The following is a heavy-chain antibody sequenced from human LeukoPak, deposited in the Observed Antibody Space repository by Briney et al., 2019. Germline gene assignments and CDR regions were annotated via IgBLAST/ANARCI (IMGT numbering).Heavy chain of an antibody. D-gene: IGHD3-16*01. Sequence: ASVKVSCKTSGYTFTDYYIHWVRQAPGQGLEWMGYINPNTGGTKYAQKFQGRVTMTRDTSISTAYMGLRLRSDDTAVYYCARAPPRGIAWFDPWGQGTRVTVSS. J-gene: IGHJ5*02. CDR1: GYTFTDYY. V-gene: IGHV1-2*02. CDR2: INPNTGGT. CDR3: ARAPPRGIAWFDP.